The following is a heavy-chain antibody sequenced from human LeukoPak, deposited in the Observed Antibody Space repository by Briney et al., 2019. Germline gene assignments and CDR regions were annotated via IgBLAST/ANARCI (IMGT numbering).Heavy chain of an antibody. Sequence: ASVKVSCKASGYTFTGHYMQWVRQAPGQGIEWMGWISPNSGDTLHAQKFQGRVTMARDTSINTAYMELSNLRSDDTAVYYCARARQGAGTYAFDIWGQGTMVTVSS. CDR3: ARARQGAGTYAFDI. CDR1: GYTFTGHY. D-gene: IGHD6-13*01. V-gene: IGHV1-2*02. J-gene: IGHJ3*02. CDR2: ISPNSGDT.